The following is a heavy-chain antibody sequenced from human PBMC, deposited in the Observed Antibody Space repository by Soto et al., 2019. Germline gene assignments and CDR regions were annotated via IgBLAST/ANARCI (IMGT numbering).Heavy chain of an antibody. J-gene: IGHJ6*03. D-gene: IGHD1-7*01. CDR1: GDSASSNSAA. CDR3: AGTTSLQWYYMDV. Sequence: SQTLSLTCAISGDSASSNSAAWNWIRQSPSGGLEWLGRTYYRSRWYNDYAVSVRSRITINPDTSKNQFSLHLNSVTPDYTAVYYFAGTTSLQWYYMDVWGKGTTVTVSS. CDR2: TYYRSRWYN. V-gene: IGHV6-1*01.